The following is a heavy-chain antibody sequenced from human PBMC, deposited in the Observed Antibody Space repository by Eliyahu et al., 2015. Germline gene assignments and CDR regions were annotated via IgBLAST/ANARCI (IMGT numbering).Heavy chain of an antibody. V-gene: IGHV3-30*03. CDR1: GFTFXXXG. CDR3: ARDLVGVFGEFLYYFDY. J-gene: IGHJ4*02. CDR2: ISYDGSNK. D-gene: IGHD3-10*01. Sequence: QVQLVESGGGVVQPGRSLRLSCXAXGFTFXXXGMHWVRQAPGKGLEWVAVISYDGSNKYYADSVKGRFTISRDNSKNTLYLQMNSLRAEDTAVYYCARDLVGVFGEFLYYFDYWGQGTLVTVSS.